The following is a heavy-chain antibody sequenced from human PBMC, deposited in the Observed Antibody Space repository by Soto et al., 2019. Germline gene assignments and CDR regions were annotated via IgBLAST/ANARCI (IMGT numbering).Heavy chain of an antibody. D-gene: IGHD2-2*02. J-gene: IGHJ4*02. V-gene: IGHV3-48*01. CDR3: ARDSGYCSSTSCYTAFDY. Sequence: GGSLRLSCAAPGFTFSSYNMNWVRQAPGKGLEWISYISGSSSSIYYADSVKGRFTISRDNAKKSLYLQMNSLRAEDTAVYYCARDSGYCSSTSCYTAFDYWGQGTLVTVSS. CDR2: ISGSSSSI. CDR1: GFTFSSYN.